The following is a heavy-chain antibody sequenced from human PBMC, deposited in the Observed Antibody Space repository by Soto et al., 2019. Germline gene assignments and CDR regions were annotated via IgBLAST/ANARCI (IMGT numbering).Heavy chain of an antibody. D-gene: IGHD1-1*01. Sequence: SVKVSCKASGGTLSSYAISWVRQAPGQGLEWMGGIIPIFGTANYAQKFQGRVTITADESTSTAYMELSSLRSEDTAVYYCARVFYWNDVRYGMDVWGQGTTVTVSS. CDR2: IIPIFGTA. J-gene: IGHJ6*02. CDR1: GGTLSSYA. CDR3: ARVFYWNDVRYGMDV. V-gene: IGHV1-69*13.